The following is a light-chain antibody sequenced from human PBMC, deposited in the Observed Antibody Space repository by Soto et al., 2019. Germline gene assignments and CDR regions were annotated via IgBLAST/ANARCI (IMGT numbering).Light chain of an antibody. J-gene: IGKJ1*01. CDR3: QKYDSAPRT. CDR1: QGIYTY. CDR2: DAS. Sequence: DIPMTQSPSSLSASVGDRVTITCRASQGIYTYLAWYQQKPGKVPKLLMYDASTLQSGVPTRFSGSGSGTDFTLTISSLQPEDVATYYCQKYDSAPRTFGQGTKVEIK. V-gene: IGKV1-27*01.